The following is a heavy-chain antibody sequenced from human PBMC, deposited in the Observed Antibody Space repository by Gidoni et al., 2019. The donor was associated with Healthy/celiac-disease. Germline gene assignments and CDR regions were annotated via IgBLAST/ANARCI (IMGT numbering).Heavy chain of an antibody. V-gene: IGHV5-51*01. CDR2: IYPGDSDT. J-gene: IGHJ3*02. D-gene: IGHD6-13*01. CDR1: GYSFTSYW. CDR3: ARHVLGPAAGTITHFDI. Sequence: EVQLVQSGAEVKQPGESLQISCQGSGYSFTSYWIGWVRQMPGKGLEGMGIIYPGDSDTRYSPSFQGQVTISADKSISTAYLQWSSLKASDTAMYYWARHVLGPAAGTITHFDIWGQGTMVTVSS.